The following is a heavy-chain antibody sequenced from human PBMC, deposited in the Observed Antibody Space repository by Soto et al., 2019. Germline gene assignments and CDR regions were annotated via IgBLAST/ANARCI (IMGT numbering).Heavy chain of an antibody. Sequence: HPGGSLRLSCAASGFTFSGYGMHWVRQAPGKGLEWVALISYDGSKTYYADSVKGRLTVSRDNSKNTLNLQMSSLRPEDTAVYYCAKDNRGGSSVADYWGQGTLVTVSS. CDR1: GFTFSGYG. J-gene: IGHJ4*02. CDR3: AKDNRGGSSVADY. V-gene: IGHV3-30*18. CDR2: ISYDGSKT.